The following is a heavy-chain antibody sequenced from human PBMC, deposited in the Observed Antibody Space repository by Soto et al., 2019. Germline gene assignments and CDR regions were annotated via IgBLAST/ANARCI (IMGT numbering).Heavy chain of an antibody. CDR1: GGSVGSLSYY. V-gene: IGHV4-31*02. D-gene: IGHD3-22*01. CDR2: IYYSGTT. CDR3: ARDFESSASVFAY. J-gene: IGHJ4*02. Sequence: SETLSLPSSVSGGSVGSLSYYWSLIRQHPGKGLEWIGYIYYSGTTYYNPSLKSRVAISVDTSKNQFSLRLSSVTAADTAVYYCARDFESSASVFAYWGKGILVTVSS.